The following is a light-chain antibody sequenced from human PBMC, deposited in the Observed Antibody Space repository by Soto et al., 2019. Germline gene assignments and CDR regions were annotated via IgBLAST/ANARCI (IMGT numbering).Light chain of an antibody. J-gene: IGKJ3*01. V-gene: IGKV1-33*01. CDR2: DAS. CDR3: QYYDNFPPVT. CDR1: QDINNY. Sequence: DIQLTQSPSSLSASVGDRVAITCQASQDINNYLNWYQQKPGKAPDLLISDASKLKAGVPSRFSGSGSGTDFTFSIRGLQPEDFATYYCQYYDNFPPVTFGPGTKLEI.